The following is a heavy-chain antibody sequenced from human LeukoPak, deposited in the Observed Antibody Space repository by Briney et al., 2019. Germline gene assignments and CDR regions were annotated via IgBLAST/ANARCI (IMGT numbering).Heavy chain of an antibody. CDR2: INPNSGGT. J-gene: IGHJ4*02. D-gene: IGHD6-13*01. CDR3: ARDRRAAAGTPCFDY. Sequence: ASVKVSCKASGYTFTGYYMHWVRQAPGQGHEWMGWINPNSGGTNYAQKFQGRVTVTRDTSISTAYMELSRLRSDDTAVYYCARDRRAAAGTPCFDYWGQGTLVTVSS. V-gene: IGHV1-2*02. CDR1: GYTFTGYY.